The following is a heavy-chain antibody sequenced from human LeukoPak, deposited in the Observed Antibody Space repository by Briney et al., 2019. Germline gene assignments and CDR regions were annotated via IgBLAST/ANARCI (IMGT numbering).Heavy chain of an antibody. V-gene: IGHV4-59*01. D-gene: IGHD2-15*01. CDR3: ARGLGYCSGGSCSDWFDP. J-gene: IGHJ5*02. CDR1: GGSISSYY. CDR2: IYYSGST. Sequence: PSETLSLTCTVSGGSISSYYWSWIRQPPGKGLEWIGYIYYSGSTNYNPSLKSRVTISVDTSKNQFSLKLSSVTAADTAVYYCARGLGYCSGGSCSDWFDPWGQGTLVTVSS.